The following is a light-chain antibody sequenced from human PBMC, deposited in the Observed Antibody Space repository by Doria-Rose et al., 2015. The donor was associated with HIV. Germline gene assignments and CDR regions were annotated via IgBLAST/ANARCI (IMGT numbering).Light chain of an antibody. J-gene: IGLJ2*01. CDR1: NIGSKS. V-gene: IGLV3-21*04. CDR3: QVWDSSSDPYVV. Sequence: SYELTQPPSVSVPPGKTARITCGGNNIGSKSVHWYQQKPGQAPVLVIYYDSDRPSGIPERFSGSNSGNTATLTISRVEAGDEADYYCQVWDSSSDPYVVFGGGAKLTVL. CDR2: YDS.